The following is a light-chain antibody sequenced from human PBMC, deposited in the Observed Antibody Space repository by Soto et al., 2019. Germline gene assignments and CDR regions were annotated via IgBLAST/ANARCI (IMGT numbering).Light chain of an antibody. J-gene: IGLJ3*02. CDR2: EVS. Sequence: QSVLTQPASVSGSPGQSITISCTGTSSDVGSYNLVSWYQQHPGKAPKLMIYEVSKRPSGVSNRVSGSKSGNTASLTISGLQAEDEADYYCCSYAGSLWVFGGGTKLTVL. CDR1: SSDVGSYNL. V-gene: IGLV2-23*02. CDR3: CSYAGSLWV.